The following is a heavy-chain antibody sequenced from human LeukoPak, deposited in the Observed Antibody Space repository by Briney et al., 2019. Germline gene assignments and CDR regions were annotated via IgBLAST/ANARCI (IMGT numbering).Heavy chain of an antibody. V-gene: IGHV3-7*01. D-gene: IGHD3-3*01. CDR1: GFTLSSYW. CDR3: ARVRITIFGVVATNDAFDI. J-gene: IGHJ3*02. Sequence: GGSLRLSCAASGFTLSSYWMSWVRQAPGKGLEWVANIKRDGSEKYYADSVKGRFTISRDNAKNSLYLQMNSLRAEDTAVYYCARVRITIFGVVATNDAFDIWGQGTMVTVSS. CDR2: IKRDGSEK.